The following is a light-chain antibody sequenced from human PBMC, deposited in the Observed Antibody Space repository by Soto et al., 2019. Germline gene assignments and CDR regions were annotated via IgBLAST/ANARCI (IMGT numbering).Light chain of an antibody. CDR2: GAS. Sequence: ESVLTQSPGTLSLSPGERATLSCRASQSVSSSYLAWYQQKPGQAPRLRIYGASSRATGIPARFSGSGSGTDFTLTISRLEPEDFAVYYCQQYGSSLPLTFGGGTKVEIK. V-gene: IGKV3-20*01. J-gene: IGKJ4*01. CDR1: QSVSSSY. CDR3: QQYGSSLPLT.